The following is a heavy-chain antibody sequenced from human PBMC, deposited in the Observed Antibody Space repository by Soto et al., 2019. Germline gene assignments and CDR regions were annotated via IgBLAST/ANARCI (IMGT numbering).Heavy chain of an antibody. V-gene: IGHV3-72*01. D-gene: IGHD2-21*02. J-gene: IGHJ3*02. CDR1: GFTFSDHF. CDR3: ARLLAYCGGDCHSFAFDI. CDR2: IRNKARSYTT. Sequence: EVQLVESGGGLVQPGGSLRLSCAASGFTFSDHFMEWVRQAPGKGLEWVGRIRNKARSYTTDYAASVRGRFTISRDDSKNSLYLQMNSLKAEDTAVYYCARLLAYCGGDCHSFAFDIWCQGTLVTVSS.